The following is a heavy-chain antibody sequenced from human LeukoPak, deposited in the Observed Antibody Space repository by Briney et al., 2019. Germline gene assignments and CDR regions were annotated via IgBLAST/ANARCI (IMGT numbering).Heavy chain of an antibody. CDR2: TYYRSKWYN. D-gene: IGHD6-19*01. CDR3: ARGYDSGWPFDH. Sequence: SQTLSLTCVISGYSVSANSAGWNCIRQSPWRGLEWLVRTYYRSKWYNDYAVSVKSRLTINADTSENQFSLHLNSVTREDTGVYYCARGYDSGWPFDHGGQGTLVTVSS. J-gene: IGHJ4*02. CDR1: GYSVSANSAG. V-gene: IGHV6-1*01.